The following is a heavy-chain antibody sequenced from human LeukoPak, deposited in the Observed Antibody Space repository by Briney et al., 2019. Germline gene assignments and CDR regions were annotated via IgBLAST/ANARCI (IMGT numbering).Heavy chain of an antibody. Sequence: SETLSLTCTVSGYSISSGCYWGWIRRPSGKGLEWIGRIYHSGSTYYNPSLKSRVTISVDTSKNQFSLKLSSVTAADTAVYYCARASPIAAAGESWFDPWGQGTLVTVSS. V-gene: IGHV4-38-2*02. CDR3: ARASPIAAAGESWFDP. J-gene: IGHJ5*02. CDR2: IYHSGST. D-gene: IGHD6-13*01. CDR1: GYSISSGCY.